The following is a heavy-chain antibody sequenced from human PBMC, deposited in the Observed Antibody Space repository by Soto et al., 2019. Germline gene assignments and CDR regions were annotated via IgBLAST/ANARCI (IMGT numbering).Heavy chain of an antibody. CDR2: ISGIDGST. J-gene: IGHJ4*02. Sequence: EVQLLESGGGLVQPGGSLRLSCAASGFTFSSYAMGWVRQAPGKGPEWVSAISGIDGSTYYADSVKGRFTISRENSQNTLYLQMNSLRAEETAVYYCAKENWDYYSSGYYHDYWGQGTLVNVSS. D-gene: IGHD3-22*01. V-gene: IGHV3-23*01. CDR3: AKENWDYYSSGYYHDY. CDR1: GFTFSSYA.